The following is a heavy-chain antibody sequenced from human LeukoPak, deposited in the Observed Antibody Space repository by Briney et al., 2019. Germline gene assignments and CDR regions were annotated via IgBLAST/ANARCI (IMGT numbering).Heavy chain of an antibody. CDR1: GYTFTSYG. D-gene: IGHD3-16*02. Sequence: ASVKVSCKASGYTFTSYGISWVRQAPGQGLEWMGWISAYNGNTNYAQKLQGRVTMTTDTSTSTAYMELRSLRSDDTAVCYCASALSGYYFDYWGQGTLVTVSS. CDR2: ISAYNGNT. CDR3: ASALSGYYFDY. J-gene: IGHJ4*02. V-gene: IGHV1-18*01.